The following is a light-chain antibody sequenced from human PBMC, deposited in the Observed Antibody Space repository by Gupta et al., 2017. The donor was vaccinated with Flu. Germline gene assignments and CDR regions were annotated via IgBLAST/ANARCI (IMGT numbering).Light chain of an antibody. V-gene: IGKV1-5*03. Sequence: DIQMTQSPSTLAASVGDSVTLTCRASQNVNSWLAWYQQRPGKAPTLLIYKASTLHTGVSSRFSGSGSGTEFTLTISSLQPDDLGTYFCQQYNVYPKTFGQGTKVEIK. CDR3: QQYNVYPKT. J-gene: IGKJ1*01. CDR2: KAS. CDR1: QNVNSW.